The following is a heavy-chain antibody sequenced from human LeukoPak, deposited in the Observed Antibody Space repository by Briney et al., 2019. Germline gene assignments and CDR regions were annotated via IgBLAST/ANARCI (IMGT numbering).Heavy chain of an antibody. Sequence: ASVTVSCKASGYTFTNNGISWVRQAPGQGLEWMGWISTSNRNTNYADNFQGRLTLTADSSTTTAYMELRSLTSDDTAVYYCTTDGGPYCAGDCYPGDYWGQGTLVTVST. D-gene: IGHD2-21*02. J-gene: IGHJ4*02. V-gene: IGHV1-18*01. CDR2: ISTSNRNT. CDR3: TTDGGPYCAGDCYPGDY. CDR1: GYTFTNNG.